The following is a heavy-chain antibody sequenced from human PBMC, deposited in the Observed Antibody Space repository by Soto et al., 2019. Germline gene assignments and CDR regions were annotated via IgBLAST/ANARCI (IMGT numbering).Heavy chain of an antibody. D-gene: IGHD2-2*01. CDR1: GYTFTSYG. J-gene: IGHJ4*02. Sequence: ASVKVSCKASGYTFTSYGISWVRQAPGQGLEWMGWISAYNGNTNYAQKLQGRVTMTTDTSTSTAYMELRSLRSDDTAVYYCARSSDDIVEVPAVDWDYWGQGTLVTVS. CDR2: ISAYNGNT. V-gene: IGHV1-18*01. CDR3: ARSSDDIVEVPAVDWDY.